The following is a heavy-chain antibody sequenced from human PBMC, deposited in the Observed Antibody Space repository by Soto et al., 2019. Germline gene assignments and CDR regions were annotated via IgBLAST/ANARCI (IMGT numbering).Heavy chain of an antibody. CDR1: GFTFSNYA. D-gene: IGHD1-26*01. Sequence: EVQLLESGGGLVQPGGSLRLSCASSGFTFSNYAMSWVRLAPGKGLEWVSAISARGGETYYADSVKGRFTISRDSSKNTLDLQMNSLTADDTAVYYCAKDRHSGSYNEAFEIWGRGTMVTVS. J-gene: IGHJ3*02. CDR3: AKDRHSGSYNEAFEI. V-gene: IGHV3-23*01. CDR2: ISARGGET.